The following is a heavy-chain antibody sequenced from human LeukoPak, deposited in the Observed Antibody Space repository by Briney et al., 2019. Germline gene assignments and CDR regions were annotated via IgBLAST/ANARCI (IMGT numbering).Heavy chain of an antibody. CDR1: GFTFSNYA. CDR2: ISGSGGST. CDR3: AKESCSSTSCYYYYGMDV. J-gene: IGHJ6*02. D-gene: IGHD2-2*01. Sequence: PGGSLRLSCAASGFTFSNYAMSWVRQAPGKGLEWVSAISGSGGSTYYADSVKGRFTISRDNSRNTLYLQMNSLRAEDTAVYYCAKESCSSTSCYYYYGMDVWGQGTTVTVSS. V-gene: IGHV3-23*01.